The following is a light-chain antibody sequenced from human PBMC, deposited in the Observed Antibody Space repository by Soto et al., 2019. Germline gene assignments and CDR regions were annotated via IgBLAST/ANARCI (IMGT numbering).Light chain of an antibody. Sequence: DIQMTQSPSSLSASVGDRVTITCRAGQSITSYLNWYQQKPGKAPKLLIYGASTLQSGVPSRFSGSGSGTYFTLTISSLQPEDFATYYCQQSDSTPITFGQGTRLEIK. CDR1: QSITSY. J-gene: IGKJ5*01. V-gene: IGKV1-39*01. CDR3: QQSDSTPIT. CDR2: GAS.